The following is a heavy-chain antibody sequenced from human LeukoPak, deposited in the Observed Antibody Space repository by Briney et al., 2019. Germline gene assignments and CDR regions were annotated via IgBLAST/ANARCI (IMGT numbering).Heavy chain of an antibody. CDR2: IKQDGSEK. V-gene: IGHV3-7*04. Sequence: GGSLRLSCAASGFTLSTYGVNWVRQAPGKGLEWVANIKQDGSEKYYVDSVKGRFTISRDNAKNSLYLQMNSLRAEDTAVYYCARGSGYYRYWGQGTLVTVSS. CDR3: ARGSGYYRY. D-gene: IGHD3-22*01. J-gene: IGHJ4*02. CDR1: GFTLSTYG.